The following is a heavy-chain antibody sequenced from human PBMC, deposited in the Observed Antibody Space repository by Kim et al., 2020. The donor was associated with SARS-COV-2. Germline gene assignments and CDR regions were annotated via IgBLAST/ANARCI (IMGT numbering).Heavy chain of an antibody. Sequence: GGSLRLSCAASGFTFSSYWMSWVRQAPGKGLEWVANIKQDGSEKYYVDSVKGRFTISRDNAKNSLYLQMNSLRAEDTAVYYCARAGIYCSGGSCYSGLPSFNCYGMDVWGQGTTVTVSS. V-gene: IGHV3-7*01. CDR3: ARAGIYCSGGSCYSGLPSFNCYGMDV. J-gene: IGHJ6*02. D-gene: IGHD2-15*01. CDR2: IKQDGSEK. CDR1: GFTFSSYW.